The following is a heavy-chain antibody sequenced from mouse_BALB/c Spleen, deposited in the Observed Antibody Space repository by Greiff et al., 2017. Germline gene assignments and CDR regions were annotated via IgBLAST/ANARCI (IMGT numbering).Heavy chain of an antibody. CDR2: IWAGGST. J-gene: IGHJ3*01. CDR3: AREDYDDDAWFAY. Sequence: VKLVESGPGLVAPSQSLSITCTVSGFSLTSYGVHWVRQPPGKGLEWLGVIWAGGSTNYNSALMSRLSISKDNSKSQVFLKMNSLQTDDTAMYYCAREDYDDDAWFAYWGQGTLVTVSA. D-gene: IGHD2-4*01. CDR1: GFSLTSYG. V-gene: IGHV2-9*02.